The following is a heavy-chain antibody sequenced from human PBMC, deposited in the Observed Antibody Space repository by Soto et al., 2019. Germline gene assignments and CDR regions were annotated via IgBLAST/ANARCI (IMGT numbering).Heavy chain of an antibody. D-gene: IGHD6-6*01. CDR2: IDPSDSYT. Sequence: GESLKISCKGSGYSFTSYWISGVRQMPGKGLEWMGRIDPSDSYTNYSPSFQGHVTISADKSISTAYLQWSSLKASDTAMYYCARLGSSSVSRYYYGMDVWGQGTTVTVSS. CDR1: GYSFTSYW. J-gene: IGHJ6*02. V-gene: IGHV5-10-1*01. CDR3: ARLGSSSVSRYYYGMDV.